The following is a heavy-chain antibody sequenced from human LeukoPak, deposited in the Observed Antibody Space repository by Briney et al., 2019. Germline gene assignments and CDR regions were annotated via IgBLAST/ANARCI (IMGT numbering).Heavy chain of an antibody. CDR3: ARRRYYDSSGYYYSIHYYFDY. V-gene: IGHV4-34*01. CDR1: GGSFSGYY. Sequence: SETLSLTCAVYGGSFSGYYWSWIRQPPGKGLEWIGEINHSGSTNYNPSLRSRVTISVDTSKNQFSLKLSSVTAADTAVYYCARRRYYDSSGYYYSIHYYFDYWGQGTLVTVSS. CDR2: INHSGST. J-gene: IGHJ4*02. D-gene: IGHD3-22*01.